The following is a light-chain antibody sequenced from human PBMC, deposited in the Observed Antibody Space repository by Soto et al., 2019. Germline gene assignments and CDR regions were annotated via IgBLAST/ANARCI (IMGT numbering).Light chain of an antibody. CDR2: NTT. CDR3: VLYPGSGVSV. J-gene: IGLJ3*02. V-gene: IGLV8-61*01. Sequence: QAVVTQEPSFSVSPGGTITLTCALSSGPVSTSNYPSWHQQTPGQPPRTLIHNTTTRCSGVPDRFSGSILGNKAALTITGAQVEDESDYYCVLYPGSGVSVLGGGTKLTVL. CDR1: SGPVSTSNY.